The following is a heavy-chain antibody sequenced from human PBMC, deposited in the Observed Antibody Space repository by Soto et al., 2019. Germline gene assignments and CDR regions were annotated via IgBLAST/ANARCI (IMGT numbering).Heavy chain of an antibody. Sequence: ASVKVSCKASGGTFSSYAISWVRQAPGQGLEWMGGIIPIFGTANYAQKFQGRVTITADESTSTAYMELSSLRSEDTAVYYCAVAYCGGDCRRPYYYYYGMDVWGQGTTVTVSS. V-gene: IGHV1-69*13. D-gene: IGHD2-21*02. J-gene: IGHJ6*02. CDR2: IIPIFGTA. CDR3: AVAYCGGDCRRPYYYYYGMDV. CDR1: GGTFSSYA.